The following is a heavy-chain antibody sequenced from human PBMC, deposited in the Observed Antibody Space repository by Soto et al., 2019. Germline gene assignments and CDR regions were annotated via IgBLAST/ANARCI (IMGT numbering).Heavy chain of an antibody. D-gene: IGHD6-19*01. CDR2: ISYDGSNK. Sequence: QVQLVESGGGVVQPGRSLRLSCAASGFTFSSYGMHWVRQAPGKGLEWVAVISYDGSNKYYADSVKGRFTISRDNSKNTRYLQMNSMRAEDTAVYYCAKVWPGNIAVAVDYWGQGTLVTVSS. J-gene: IGHJ4*02. CDR1: GFTFSSYG. CDR3: AKVWPGNIAVAVDY. V-gene: IGHV3-30*18.